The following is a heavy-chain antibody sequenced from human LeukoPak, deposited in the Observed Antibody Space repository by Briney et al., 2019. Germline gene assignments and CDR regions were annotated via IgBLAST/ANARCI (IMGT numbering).Heavy chain of an antibody. CDR1: GGSISSGGYY. D-gene: IGHD2-21*01. CDR3: AREKAAYEIGNFDY. V-gene: IGHV4-31*03. J-gene: IGHJ4*02. CDR2: IYYSGST. Sequence: NPSQTLSLTCTVSGGSISSGGYYWSWIRQHPGKGLEWIGYIYYSGSTYYNPSLKSRVTISVDTSKNQFSLKLSSVTAADTAVYYCAREKAAYEIGNFDYWGQGTLVTVSS.